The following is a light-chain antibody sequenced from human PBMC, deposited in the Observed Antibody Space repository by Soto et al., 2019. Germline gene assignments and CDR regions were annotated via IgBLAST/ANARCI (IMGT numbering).Light chain of an antibody. V-gene: IGKV1-5*03. CDR3: QQYNDSFRYT. Sequence: DIQMTHSPSTLSASVGDSGTTTCRASESINTWLAWYQQKPGTVPKLLIYEASTLESGVSSRFSGSRSGTEFTLTVSSLQPDDFATYYCQQYNDSFRYTFGQGTKVDI. CDR1: ESINTW. CDR2: EAS. J-gene: IGKJ2*01.